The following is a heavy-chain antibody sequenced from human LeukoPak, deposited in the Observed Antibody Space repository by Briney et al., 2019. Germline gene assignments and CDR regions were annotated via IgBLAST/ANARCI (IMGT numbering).Heavy chain of an antibody. CDR1: GFTFSSYS. Sequence: GGSLRLSCAASGFTFSSYSMNWVRQAPGKGLEWVSSISSSSSYIYYADSVKGGFTISRDNAKNSLYLQMNSLRAEDTAVYYCASEDYDSSGVLDYWGQGTLVTVSS. J-gene: IGHJ4*02. D-gene: IGHD3-22*01. CDR3: ASEDYDSSGVLDY. V-gene: IGHV3-21*01. CDR2: ISSSSSYI.